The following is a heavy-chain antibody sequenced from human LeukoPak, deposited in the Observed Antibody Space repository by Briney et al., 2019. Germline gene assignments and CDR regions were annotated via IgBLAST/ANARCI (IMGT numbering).Heavy chain of an antibody. CDR3: ARDLHWVENGYYRTGVELKWLDI. V-gene: IGHV1-18*01. Sequence: ASVKVSCKASGYTFSNYGISWVRQAPGQGLEWMGWISAHKGNTNYAQKFQGRVTLTTDTSTGTAYMEVRSLRSDDTAVYYCARDLHWVENGYYRTGVELKWLDIWGQGTLVTVSS. CDR2: ISAHKGNT. CDR1: GYTFSNYG. J-gene: IGHJ4*02. D-gene: IGHD3-3*01.